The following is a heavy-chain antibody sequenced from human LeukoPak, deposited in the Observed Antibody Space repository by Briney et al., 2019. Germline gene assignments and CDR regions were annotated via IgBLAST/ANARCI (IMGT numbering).Heavy chain of an antibody. CDR3: ARDSDSSGYRPFDP. CDR2: IIPIFGTA. J-gene: IGHJ5*02. CDR1: GYTFTSYD. Sequence: ASVKVSCKASGYTFTSYDINWVRQATGQGLEWMGGIIPIFGTANYAQKFQGRVTITTDESTSTAYMELSSLRSEDTAVYYCARDSDSSGYRPFDPWGQGTLVTVSS. D-gene: IGHD3-22*01. V-gene: IGHV1-69*05.